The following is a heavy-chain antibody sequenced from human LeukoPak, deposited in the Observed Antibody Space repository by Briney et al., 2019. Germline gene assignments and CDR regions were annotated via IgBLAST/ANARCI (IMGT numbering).Heavy chain of an antibody. D-gene: IGHD3-22*01. J-gene: IGHJ6*03. CDR2: IYYSGST. CDR1: GGSISSYY. V-gene: IGHV4-59*01. Sequence: SETLSLTCTVSGGSISSYYWSWIRQPPGKGLEWIGYIYYSGSTNYNPSLKSRVTISVDTSKNQFSLKLSSVTAADTAVYYCATGPYYYDSSGYYGNYYYYMDVWGKGTTVTVSS. CDR3: ATGPYYYDSSGYYGNYYYYMDV.